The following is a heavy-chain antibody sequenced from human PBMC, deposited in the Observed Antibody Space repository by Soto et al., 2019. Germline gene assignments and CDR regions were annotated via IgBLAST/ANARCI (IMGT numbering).Heavy chain of an antibody. Sequence: QVQLVESGGGVVQPGGSLRLSCAASGFTFGNYAMHWVRQAPGKGLEWVAAIYYDGSNTDYGDAVKGRFTISRDNSKRPLYLQMSSLRAEDKAVYYCARAFWTNGVCYYFFDCWGHGTLVTVSS. J-gene: IGHJ4*01. CDR1: GFTFGNYA. CDR2: IYYDGSNT. CDR3: ARAFWTNGVCYYFFDC. V-gene: IGHV3-33*01. D-gene: IGHD2-8*01.